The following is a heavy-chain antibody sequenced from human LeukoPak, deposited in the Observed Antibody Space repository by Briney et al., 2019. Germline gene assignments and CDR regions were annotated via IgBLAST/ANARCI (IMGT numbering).Heavy chain of an antibody. V-gene: IGHV3-7*01. D-gene: IGHD3-3*01. Sequence: PGGSLRLSCAASGFTFSTYSMNWVRQAPGKGLEWVANIKQDGSEKYYVDSVKGRFTISRDNAKNSLYMQMNSLRAEDTAVYYCARDLNMYDFWSGYYTDWGQGILVTVSS. CDR3: ARDLNMYDFWSGYYTD. J-gene: IGHJ4*02. CDR1: GFTFSTYS. CDR2: IKQDGSEK.